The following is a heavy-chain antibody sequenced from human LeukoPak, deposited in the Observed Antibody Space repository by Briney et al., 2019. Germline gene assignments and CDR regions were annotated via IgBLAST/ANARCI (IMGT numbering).Heavy chain of an antibody. Sequence: GGSLRLSCAASGFTFSSYAMSWVRQAPGKGLEWVSFISSSSNTKYNADSVKGRFTISRDNAKNSLNLQMNSLRAEDTAVYYCAKDSYQGDWGLDAFDVWGQGTMVTVSS. J-gene: IGHJ3*01. CDR3: AKDSYQGDWGLDAFDV. D-gene: IGHD2-21*02. V-gene: IGHV3-48*01. CDR1: GFTFSSYA. CDR2: ISSSSNTK.